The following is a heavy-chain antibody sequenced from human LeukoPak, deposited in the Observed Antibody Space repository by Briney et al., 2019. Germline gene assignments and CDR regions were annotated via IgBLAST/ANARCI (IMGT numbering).Heavy chain of an antibody. CDR2: IYSGGST. CDR3: ARERFLEWLLGMDV. J-gene: IGHJ6*02. V-gene: IGHV3-66*01. Sequence: GGSLRLSCAASGFTVSSNYMSWVRQAPGKGLEWVSVIYSGGSTYYADSVKGRFTTSRDNSKNTLYLQMNSLRAEDTAVYYCARERFLEWLLGMDVWGQGTTVTVSS. CDR1: GFTVSSNY. D-gene: IGHD3-3*01.